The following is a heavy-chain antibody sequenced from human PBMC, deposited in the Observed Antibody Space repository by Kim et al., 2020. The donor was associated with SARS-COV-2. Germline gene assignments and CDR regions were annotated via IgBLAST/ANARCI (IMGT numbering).Heavy chain of an antibody. J-gene: IGHJ4*02. Sequence: GGSLRLSCAASGFTFGSHAMHWVRQAPGKGPEWVAVITFDGDNKYYADSVKGRFTISRDNSRDTLYLQMDSLRANDTAVYYCARGLIMVWFDFWGQGLPVTVST. CDR2: ITFDGDNK. D-gene: IGHD3-10*01. CDR1: GFTFGSHA. V-gene: IGHV3-30*04. CDR3: ARGLIMVWFDF.